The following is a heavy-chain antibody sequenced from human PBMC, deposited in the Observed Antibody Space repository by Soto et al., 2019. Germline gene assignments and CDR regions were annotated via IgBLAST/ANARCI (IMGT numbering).Heavy chain of an antibody. CDR3: AKALGELSPESFDY. CDR1: GFTGSSYA. J-gene: IGHJ4*02. V-gene: IGHV3-30*18. Sequence: QVQLVESGGGVVQPGRSLRLSCVASGFTGSSYAMHWVRQAPGKGLEWVAIMSYDGNNQYYAGSVKGRFTISRDNFKNTLYLQMNSLRAEDTAVYYCAKALGELSPESFDYWGQGILVTVSS. D-gene: IGHD3-16*02. CDR2: MSYDGNNQ.